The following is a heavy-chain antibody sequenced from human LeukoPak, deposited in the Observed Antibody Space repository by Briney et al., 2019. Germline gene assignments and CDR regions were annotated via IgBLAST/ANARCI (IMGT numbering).Heavy chain of an antibody. V-gene: IGHV3-64*02. CDR2: IGPNGVST. CDR3: ARDWGFDY. Sequence: GGSLRLSCAASGFNFRGYAMYWVRPAPGKGLEYVSAIGPNGVSTYYADSVKGRFSISRDNSKNTLYPQMGSLRLEDMGVYYCARDWGFDYWGHGSLVTVSS. J-gene: IGHJ4*01. D-gene: IGHD3-16*01. CDR1: GFNFRGYA.